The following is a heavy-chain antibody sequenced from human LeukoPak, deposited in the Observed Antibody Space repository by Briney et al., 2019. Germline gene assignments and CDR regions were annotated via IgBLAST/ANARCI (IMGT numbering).Heavy chain of an antibody. CDR2: IYPGDSDT. CDR3: ARQDNSGYSGYDHFDY. V-gene: IGHV5-51*01. J-gene: IGHJ4*02. CDR1: GYSFTSYW. Sequence: GESLKISFKGSGYSFTSYWIGWVRQMPGKGLGWMGIIYPGDSDTRYSPSFQGQVTISADKSISTAYLQWSSLKASDTAMYYCARQDNSGYSGYDHFDYWGQGTLVTVSS. D-gene: IGHD5-12*01.